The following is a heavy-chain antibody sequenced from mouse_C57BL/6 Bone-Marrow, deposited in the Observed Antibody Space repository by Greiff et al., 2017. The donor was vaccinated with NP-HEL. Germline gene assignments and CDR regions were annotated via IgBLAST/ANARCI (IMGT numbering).Heavy chain of an antibody. V-gene: IGHV1-54*01. J-gene: IGHJ2*01. CDR2: INPGSGGT. CDR1: GYAFTNYL. D-gene: IGHD2-4*01. Sequence: QVQLQQSGAELVRPGTSVKVSCKASGYAFTNYLIEWVKQRPGQGLEWIGVINPGSGGTNYNVKFKGKATLTADKSSSTAYMQLSSLTYEDSAVYFCARIYYDYDGFDYWGQGTTLTVSS. CDR3: ARIYYDYDGFDY.